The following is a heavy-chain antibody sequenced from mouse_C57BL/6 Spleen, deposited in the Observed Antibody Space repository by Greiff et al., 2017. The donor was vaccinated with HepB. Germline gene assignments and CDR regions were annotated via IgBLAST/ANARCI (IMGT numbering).Heavy chain of an antibody. Sequence: VQLQQSGPVLARPGASVKMSCKTSGYTFTSYWMHWVKQRPGQGLEWIGAIYPGNSDTSYNQKFKGKAKLTAVTSASTAYMELSSLTNEDSAVYYCTRCLTTLNAMDYWGQVTSVTVSS. V-gene: IGHV1-5*01. CDR3: TRCLTTLNAMDY. J-gene: IGHJ4*01. CDR1: GYTFTSYW. CDR2: IYPGNSDT.